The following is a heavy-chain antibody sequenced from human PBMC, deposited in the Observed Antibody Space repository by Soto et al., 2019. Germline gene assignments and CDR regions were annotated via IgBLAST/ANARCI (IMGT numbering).Heavy chain of an antibody. D-gene: IGHD6-19*01. CDR3: ARFSTRLGIAVALDAFDI. J-gene: IGHJ3*02. Sequence: GASVKVSCTASGYTFTGYYMHWVRQAPGQGLEWMGRIIPILGIANYAQKFQGRVTITADKSTSTAYMELSSLRSEDTAVYYCARFSTRLGIAVALDAFDIWGQGTMVTVSS. CDR2: IIPILGIA. CDR1: GYTFTGYY. V-gene: IGHV1-69*02.